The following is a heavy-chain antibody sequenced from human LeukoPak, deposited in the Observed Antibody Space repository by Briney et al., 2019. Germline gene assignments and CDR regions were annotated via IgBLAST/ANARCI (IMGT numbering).Heavy chain of an antibody. Sequence: GGSLRLSCVASGFTFSTYTFNWVRQAPGKDLEWLSYISSGGLTIFYADSVKGRFTISRDNTKSSIYLDMTNLKAEDTAVYYCARDFDYGDYIDFWGQGTLVAVSS. CDR1: GFTFSTYT. V-gene: IGHV3-48*04. CDR3: ARDFDYGDYIDF. CDR2: ISSGGLTI. J-gene: IGHJ4*02. D-gene: IGHD4/OR15-4a*01.